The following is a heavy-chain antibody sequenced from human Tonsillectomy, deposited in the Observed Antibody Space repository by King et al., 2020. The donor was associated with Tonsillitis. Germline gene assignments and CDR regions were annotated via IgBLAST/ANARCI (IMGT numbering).Heavy chain of an antibody. CDR3: AKAKVATMPRDAFDL. Sequence: QLVQSGGGLVQIGGSLRLSCAASGFTFSSYAMSWVRQAPGKGLEWVSSISGSGGSTYSADSVKGRFTISRDNSKNTLYLQMNSLRAEDTAGYYCAKAKVATMPRDAFDLWGQGTMVTVSS. CDR2: ISGSGGST. V-gene: IGHV3-23*04. D-gene: IGHD5-12*01. J-gene: IGHJ3*01. CDR1: GFTFSSYA.